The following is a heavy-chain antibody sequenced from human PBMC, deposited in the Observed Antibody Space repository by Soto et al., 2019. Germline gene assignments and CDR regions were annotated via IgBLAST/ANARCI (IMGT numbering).Heavy chain of an antibody. CDR2: IIPIFGTA. Sequence: SVKVSCKASRVAFSKFIVTWVLQAPGLGLEWVGGIIPIFGTANYAQKFQGRVTITADESTSTSYMEVNNLRSEDTAVYYCAKVRYSSPMGYYYGMDVWGQGTTVTVSS. J-gene: IGHJ6*02. CDR1: RVAFSKFI. V-gene: IGHV1-69*13. CDR3: AKVRYSSPMGYYYGMDV. D-gene: IGHD6-19*01.